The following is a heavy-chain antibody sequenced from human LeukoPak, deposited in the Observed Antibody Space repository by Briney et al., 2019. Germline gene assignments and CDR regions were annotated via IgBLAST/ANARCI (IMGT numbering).Heavy chain of an antibody. J-gene: IGHJ4*02. CDR2: ISGSGYTT. CDR1: GFTFSTCA. D-gene: IGHD2-2*01. CDR3: AKSSGYCSGTNCYPDY. V-gene: IGHV3-23*01. Sequence: GGSLRLSCAASGFTFSTCAMSWVRQAPGKGLEWVSAISGSGYTTYYTDSVKGRFTISRDNSKNTLYLQMNSLRAEDTAVYYCAKSSGYCSGTNCYPDYWGQGTVVTVSS.